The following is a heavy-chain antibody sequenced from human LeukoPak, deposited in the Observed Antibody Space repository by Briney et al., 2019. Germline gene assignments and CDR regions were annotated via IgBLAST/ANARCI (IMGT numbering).Heavy chain of an antibody. CDR3: AKDVDFYYFDY. CDR1: GFIVGSSY. V-gene: IGHV3-23*03. J-gene: IGHJ4*02. D-gene: IGHD3-3*01. Sequence: HPGGPLTLFRAPSGFIVGSSYMSWVRQPLWQGLQWVSVVYSVGGTSFAGNTYYADSVKGRFTISRDNSKNTLYLQMNSLRAEDTAVYYCAKDVDFYYFDYWGQGTLVTVSS. CDR2: VYSVGGT.